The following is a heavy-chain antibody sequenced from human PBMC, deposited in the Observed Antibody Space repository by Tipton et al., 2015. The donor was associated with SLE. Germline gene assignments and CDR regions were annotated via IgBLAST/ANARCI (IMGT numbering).Heavy chain of an antibody. CDR2: ISHGGTT. V-gene: IGHV4-4*01. Sequence: TLSLTCGVSGDSISTSNWWSWVRQPPGKGLEWIGEISHGGTTNYNPSFKSRVTISLDTSKNQFSLRLISLTAADTAVYFCGRASGWVSLNWFDPWGQGTLVTVSS. CDR1: GDSISTSNW. J-gene: IGHJ5*02. D-gene: IGHD6-19*01. CDR3: GRASGWVSLNWFDP.